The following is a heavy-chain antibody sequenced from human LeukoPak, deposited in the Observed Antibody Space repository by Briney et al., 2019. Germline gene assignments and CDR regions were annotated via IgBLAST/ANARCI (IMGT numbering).Heavy chain of an antibody. CDR2: IYYSGST. CDR1: GGSISSSSYY. Sequence: SETLSLTCTVSGGSISSSSYYWGWIRQPPGKGPEWIGSIYYSGSTYYNPSLKSRVTISVDTSKNQFSLKLSSVTAADTAVYYCARLWFGEMIFDYWGQGTLVTVSS. V-gene: IGHV4-39*01. CDR3: ARLWFGEMIFDY. D-gene: IGHD3-10*01. J-gene: IGHJ4*02.